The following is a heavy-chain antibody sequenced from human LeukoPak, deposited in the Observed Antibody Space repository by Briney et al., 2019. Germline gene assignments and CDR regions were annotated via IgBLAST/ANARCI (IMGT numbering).Heavy chain of an antibody. J-gene: IGHJ4*02. D-gene: IGHD3-16*01. CDR1: GFTFSNYG. CDR3: AKRGDGGHKSLEY. CDR2: ITYDGSSE. V-gene: IGHV3-30*18. Sequence: GGSLRLSCVASGFTFSNYGMHWVRQAPGKGLEWVATITYDGSSEYYADSVKDRFTVSRDNSKNTLYLQMSSLKTEDTAVYYSAKRGDGGHKSLEYWGQGTLVIVSS.